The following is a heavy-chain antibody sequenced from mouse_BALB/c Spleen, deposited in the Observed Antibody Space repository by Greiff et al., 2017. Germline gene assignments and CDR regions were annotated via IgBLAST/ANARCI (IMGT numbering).Heavy chain of an antibody. Sequence: DVKLVESGGGLVQPGGSRKLSCAASGFTFSSFGMHWVRPAPEKGLEWVAYISSGSSTIYYADTVKGRFTISRDNPKNTLFRHMTSLRSEDTAMYYCAVLGLAYWGQGTLVTVSA. J-gene: IGHJ3*01. D-gene: IGHD4-1*01. CDR2: ISSGSSTI. CDR3: AVLGLAY. V-gene: IGHV5-17*02. CDR1: GFTFSSFG.